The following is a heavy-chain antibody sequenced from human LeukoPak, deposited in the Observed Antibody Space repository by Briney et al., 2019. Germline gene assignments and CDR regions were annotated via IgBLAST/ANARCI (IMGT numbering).Heavy chain of an antibody. J-gene: IGHJ4*02. CDR1: GFTFSSYA. CDR2: ISGSGGST. CDR3: AKDPLYCGGDCYSAWGGREYFDY. Sequence: GRSLRLSCAASGFTFSSYAMSWVRHAPGKGLEWGSAISGSGGSTYYADSAKCRFTIYRDNSKNTLYLQMNSLRAEDTAVYYCAKDPLYCGGDCYSAWGGREYFDYWGQGTLVTASS. D-gene: IGHD2-21*02. V-gene: IGHV3-23*01.